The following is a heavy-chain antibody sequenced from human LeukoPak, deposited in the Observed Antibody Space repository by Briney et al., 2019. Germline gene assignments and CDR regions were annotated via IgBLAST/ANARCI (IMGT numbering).Heavy chain of an antibody. Sequence: SETLSLTCTVSGGSISSGDYFWSWIRQPPGKGLEWIGYIYYSGSTYYNPSLKSRVTISVDTSKNQFSLKLSSVTAADTAVYYCARMYIAAAGTHFDYWGQGTLVTVSS. CDR2: IYYSGST. V-gene: IGHV4-30-4*01. CDR1: GGSISSGDYF. D-gene: IGHD6-13*01. J-gene: IGHJ4*02. CDR3: ARMYIAAAGTHFDY.